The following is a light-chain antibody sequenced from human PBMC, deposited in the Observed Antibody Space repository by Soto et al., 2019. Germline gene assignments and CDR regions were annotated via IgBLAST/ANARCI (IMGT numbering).Light chain of an antibody. Sequence: QSALTQPASVSGSPGQSIIISSTGTSSDVGGYNYVSWYQQHPGKAPKLMIYDVSNRPSGVSNRFSGSKSGNTASLTISGLQAEDEADYYCSSYTSSRTRVFGTGTKVTVL. CDR3: SSYTSSRTRV. CDR1: SSDVGGYNY. J-gene: IGLJ1*01. V-gene: IGLV2-14*01. CDR2: DVS.